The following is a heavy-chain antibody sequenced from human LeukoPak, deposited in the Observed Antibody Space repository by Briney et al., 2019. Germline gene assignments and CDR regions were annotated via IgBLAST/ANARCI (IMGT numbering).Heavy chain of an antibody. V-gene: IGHV1-69*05. D-gene: IGHD2-15*01. J-gene: IGHJ4*02. CDR2: IIPIFGTA. CDR3: ARGYCSGGSCYSASYYFDY. CDR1: VGTFSSYA. Sequence: GASVKVSCKASVGTFSSYAISWVRQAPGQGLEWMGGIIPIFGTANDAQKCQGRVTITTDESTSTAYMDLSSLRSEDTAVYDCARGYCSGGSCYSASYYFDYWGQGTLVTVSS.